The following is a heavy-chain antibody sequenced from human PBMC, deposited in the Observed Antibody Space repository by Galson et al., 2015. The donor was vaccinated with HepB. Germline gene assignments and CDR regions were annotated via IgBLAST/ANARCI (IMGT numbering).Heavy chain of an antibody. V-gene: IGHV1-69*04. D-gene: IGHD2-2*02. CDR2: IIPILGIA. CDR1: GGTFSSYA. Sequence: SVKVSCKASGGTFSSYAISWVRQAPGQGLEWMGRIIPILGIANYAQKFQGRVTITADKSTSTAYMELSSLRSEDTAVYYCAREYCSSTSCYTAEYFQHWGHGTLVAVSS. CDR3: AREYCSSTSCYTAEYFQH. J-gene: IGHJ1*01.